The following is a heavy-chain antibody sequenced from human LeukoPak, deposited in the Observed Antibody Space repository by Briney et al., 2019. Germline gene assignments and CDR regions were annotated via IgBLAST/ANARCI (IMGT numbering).Heavy chain of an antibody. J-gene: IGHJ6*04. Sequence: GASVKVSCKASGGTFSSYAISWVRQAPGQGLEWMGWINPNSGGTNYAQKFQGRVTMTRDTSISTAYMELSRLRSDDTAVYYCASGGVTIFGVVPPADVWGKGTTVTVSS. CDR3: ASGGVTIFGVVPPADV. CDR2: INPNSGGT. CDR1: GGTFSSYA. D-gene: IGHD3-3*01. V-gene: IGHV1-2*02.